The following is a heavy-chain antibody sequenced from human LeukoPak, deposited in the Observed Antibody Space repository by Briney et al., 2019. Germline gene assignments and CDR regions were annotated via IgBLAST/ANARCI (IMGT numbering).Heavy chain of an antibody. CDR3: AKDSLLGVWGSYRYIDY. CDR2: ISYDGSNK. J-gene: IGHJ4*02. D-gene: IGHD3-16*02. Sequence: GRSLRLSCAASGFTFSSYAMHWVRQAPGKGLEWVALISYDGSNKYYADSVKGRFTISRDNSKNTLYLQMNSLRAEDTAVYYCAKDSLLGVWGSYRYIDYWGQGTLVTVSS. V-gene: IGHV3-30*04. CDR1: GFTFSSYA.